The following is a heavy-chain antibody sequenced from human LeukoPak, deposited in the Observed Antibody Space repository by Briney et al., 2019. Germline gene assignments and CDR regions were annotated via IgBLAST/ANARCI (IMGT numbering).Heavy chain of an antibody. CDR3: ARAPYSYGYDY. CDR2: IYSGGST. D-gene: IGHD5-18*01. J-gene: IGHJ4*02. Sequence: GGSLRLSCAASGFTVSSNYMSWVRQAPGKGLEWVSVIYSGGSTYYADSVKGRFTISRDNSKNTLYLQMNSLRAEDTAVYYCARAPYSYGYDYWGQGTLVTVSS. V-gene: IGHV3-53*01. CDR1: GFTVSSNY.